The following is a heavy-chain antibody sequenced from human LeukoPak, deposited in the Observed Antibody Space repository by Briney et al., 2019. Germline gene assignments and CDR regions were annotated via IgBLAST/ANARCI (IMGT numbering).Heavy chain of an antibody. J-gene: IGHJ4*02. CDR2: IYYSGST. D-gene: IGHD3-22*01. V-gene: IGHV4-59*12. Sequence: SETLSLTCAVYGGSFSGYYWSWIRQPPGKGLEWIGYIYYSGSTNYNPSLKSRVSMSVDTSKNQFSLKLSSVTAADTAVYYCARSPSTYYYDSSGYYSSTPIKYYFDYWGQGTLVTVSS. CDR3: ARSPSTYYYDSSGYYSSTPIKYYFDY. CDR1: GGSFSGYY.